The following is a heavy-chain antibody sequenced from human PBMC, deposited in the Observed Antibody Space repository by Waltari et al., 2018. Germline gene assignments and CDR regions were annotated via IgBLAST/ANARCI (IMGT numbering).Heavy chain of an antibody. CDR2: IKSKTDGGTT. CDR3: TTELDYGEGFDY. D-gene: IGHD4-17*01. Sequence: EVQLVESGGGLVKPGGSLRLSCAASGFTFSNAWMNWVRQAPGKGLEWVCRIKSKTDGGTTDYAAPVKGRFTISRDDSKNTLYLQMNSLKTEDTAVYYCTTELDYGEGFDYWGQGTLVTVSS. J-gene: IGHJ4*02. CDR1: GFTFSNAW. V-gene: IGHV3-15*07.